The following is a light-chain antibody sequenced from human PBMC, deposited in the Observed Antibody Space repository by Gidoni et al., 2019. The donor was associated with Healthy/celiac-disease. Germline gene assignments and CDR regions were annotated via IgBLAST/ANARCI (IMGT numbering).Light chain of an antibody. CDR3: QSYDSSLSVV. CDR1: SSNIGAGYD. Sequence: QSVLTQPPSVSGAPGHRVTISCTGSSSNIGAGYDVHWYQQLPGTAPKLPIYGNSNRPSGVPDRFSGSKSGTSASLAITGLQAEDEADYYCQSYDSSLSVVFGGGTKLTVL. V-gene: IGLV1-40*01. CDR2: GNS. J-gene: IGLJ2*01.